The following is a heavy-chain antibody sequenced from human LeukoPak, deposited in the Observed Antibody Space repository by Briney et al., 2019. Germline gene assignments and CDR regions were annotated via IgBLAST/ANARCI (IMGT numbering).Heavy chain of an antibody. V-gene: IGHV1-24*01. CDR2: FDPEDGET. CDR1: GYTLTELS. CDR3: ASGFDYYGMDV. D-gene: IGHD3-10*01. J-gene: IGHJ6*02. Sequence: ASVKVSCKVSGYTLTELSMHWVRQAPGKGLEWMGGFDPEDGETIYAQKFQGRVTITADKSTSTAYMELSSLRSEDTAVYYCASGFDYYGMDVWGQGTTVTVSS.